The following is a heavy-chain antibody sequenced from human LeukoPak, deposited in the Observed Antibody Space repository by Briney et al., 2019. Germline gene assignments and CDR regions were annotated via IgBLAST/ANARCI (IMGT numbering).Heavy chain of an antibody. CDR1: GYTFTSYD. Sequence: GASVKVSCKASGYTFTSYDINWVRQATGQGLEWMGWMNPNSGNTGYAQKFQGRVTITRNTSISTAYMELSSLRSEDTAVYYCARGIVGSYWFDPWGQGILVTVSS. CDR3: ARGIVGSYWFDP. J-gene: IGHJ5*02. D-gene: IGHD1-26*01. V-gene: IGHV1-8*03. CDR2: MNPNSGNT.